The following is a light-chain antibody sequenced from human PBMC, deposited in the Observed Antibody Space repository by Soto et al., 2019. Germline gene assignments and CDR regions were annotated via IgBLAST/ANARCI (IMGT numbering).Light chain of an antibody. J-gene: IGKJ1*01. V-gene: IGKV3-20*01. CDR1: QSVSSSY. CDR2: GAS. Sequence: EIVLTQSPGTLSLSPGERATLSCRASQSVSSSYLAWYQQKPGQAPRPLIYGASSRAIGIPDRFSGSGSGTDFTLTISRLELEDFAVYYCQQDGSSPWTFGQGTKVEIK. CDR3: QQDGSSPWT.